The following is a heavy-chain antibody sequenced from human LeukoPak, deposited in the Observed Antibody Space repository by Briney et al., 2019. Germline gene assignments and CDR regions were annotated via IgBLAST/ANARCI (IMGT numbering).Heavy chain of an antibody. Sequence: ASVKVSCKASGYTFTIYGINWVRQAPGQGLEWMGWISVYNGDTNYAQKFQGRVTMTEDTSTDTAYMELSSLRSEDTAVYYCATKTGTNVFDHWGQGTLVTVSS. V-gene: IGHV1-18*01. J-gene: IGHJ4*02. CDR2: ISVYNGDT. CDR3: ATKTGTNVFDH. D-gene: IGHD1-1*01. CDR1: GYTFTIYG.